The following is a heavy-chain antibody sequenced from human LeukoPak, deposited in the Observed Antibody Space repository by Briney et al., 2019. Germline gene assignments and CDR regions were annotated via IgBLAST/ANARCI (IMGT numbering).Heavy chain of an antibody. CDR2: ISTYTGNT. V-gene: IGHV1-18*01. Sequence: GASVKVSCKASGYTFTSYGISWVRQAPGQGLEWMGWISTYTGNTNYAQKLQGRVTMTTDTSTSTAYMELRSLRSGDTALIFCARGGTSSWVGSFDSWGQGTLVTVSS. CDR1: GYTFTSYG. J-gene: IGHJ4*02. D-gene: IGHD6-13*01. CDR3: ARGGTSSWVGSFDS.